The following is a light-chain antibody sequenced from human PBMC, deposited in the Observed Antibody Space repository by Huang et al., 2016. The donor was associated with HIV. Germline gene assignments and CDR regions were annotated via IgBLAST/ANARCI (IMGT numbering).Light chain of an antibody. CDR3: QQRSNWPYT. V-gene: IGKV3-11*01. CDR2: DAS. Sequence: EIVLTQSPATLSLSPGERAPLSCRASQGVSSDLAWYQQKPGQAPRLLIYDASNRATGIPARFSGSGSGTDFTLTISSLEPEDFAVYYCQQRSNWPYTFGQGTKLEIK. J-gene: IGKJ2*01. CDR1: QGVSSD.